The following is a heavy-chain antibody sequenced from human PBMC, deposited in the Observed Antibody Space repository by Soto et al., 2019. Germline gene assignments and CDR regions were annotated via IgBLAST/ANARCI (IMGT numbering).Heavy chain of an antibody. V-gene: IGHV4-61*01. CDR2: TYYSGST. CDR1: GGSVSSGSYY. CDR3: ARDFSSSSFNYYYGMDV. Sequence: PSETLSLTCTVSGGSVSSGSYYWSWIRQPPGKGLEWIGYTYYSGSTNYNPSLKSRVTISVDTSKNQFSLKLSSVTAADTAVYYCARDFSSSSFNYYYGMDVWGQGTTVTVSS. J-gene: IGHJ6*02. D-gene: IGHD6-6*01.